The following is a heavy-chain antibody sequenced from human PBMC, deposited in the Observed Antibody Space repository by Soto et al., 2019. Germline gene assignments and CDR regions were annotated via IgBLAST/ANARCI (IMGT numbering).Heavy chain of an antibody. CDR3: ARDSKITMVRGTYYYYGMDV. J-gene: IGHJ6*02. V-gene: IGHV1-18*01. CDR2: ISAYNGNT. CDR1: GYTFTSYG. D-gene: IGHD3-10*01. Sequence: EASVKVSCKASGYTFTSYGISWVRQAPGQGLEWMGWISAYNGNTNYAQKLQGRVTMTTDTSTSTAYMELRSLRSDDTAVYYCARDSKITMVRGTYYYYGMDVWGQGTTVTVSS.